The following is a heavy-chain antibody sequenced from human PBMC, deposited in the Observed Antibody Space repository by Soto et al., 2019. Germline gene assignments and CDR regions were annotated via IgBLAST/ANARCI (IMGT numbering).Heavy chain of an antibody. J-gene: IGHJ4*02. D-gene: IGHD3-3*01. CDR2: ISSDGSKK. CDR3: VKDGERSGYGDY. V-gene: IGHV3-30-3*01. CDR1: GFTFSRCT. Sequence: QVQLVESGGGVVQPGRSLRLSCAASGFTFSRCTMHWVRQTPGTGLEWVAVISSDGSKKYYADSVKGRFTISRNNSENTQYFEMNSLRAEDTAVYYCVKDGERSGYGDYWGQGTLVTVSS.